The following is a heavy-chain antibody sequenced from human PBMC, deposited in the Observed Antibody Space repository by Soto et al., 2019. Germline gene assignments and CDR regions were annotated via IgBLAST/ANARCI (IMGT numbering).Heavy chain of an antibody. J-gene: IGHJ6*02. Sequence: PGESLKISCKGSGYSFTSYWIGWVRQMPGKGLEWMGIIYPGDSDTRYSPSFQGQVTISADKSISTAYLQWSSLKASDTDMYYCARSSSGWYNHYYYGMDVWGQGTTVTVSS. CDR2: IYPGDSDT. D-gene: IGHD6-19*01. V-gene: IGHV5-51*01. CDR1: GYSFTSYW. CDR3: ARSSSGWYNHYYYGMDV.